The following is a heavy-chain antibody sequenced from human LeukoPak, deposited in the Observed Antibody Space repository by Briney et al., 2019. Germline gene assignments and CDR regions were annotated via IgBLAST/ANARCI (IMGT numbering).Heavy chain of an antibody. CDR3: AREFRVLPDI. CDR2: IKSDGSST. J-gene: IGHJ3*02. V-gene: IGHV3-74*01. D-gene: IGHD2-8*02. Sequence: GGSLRLSCAASGLTFSSYWMHWVRQAPGKGLVWVSRIKSDGSSTNFADSVKGRFTISRDNAKNALYLQMNSLRDEDTVVYYCAREFRVLPDIWGQGTMVTVSS. CDR1: GLTFSSYW.